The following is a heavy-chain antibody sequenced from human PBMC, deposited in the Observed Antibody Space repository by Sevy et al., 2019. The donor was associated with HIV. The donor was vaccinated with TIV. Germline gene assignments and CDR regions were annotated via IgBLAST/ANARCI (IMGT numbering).Heavy chain of an antibody. J-gene: IGHJ6*02. CDR2: ISAYNGNT. CDR3: ARDGYCSGGSCYPNYYYGMDV. D-gene: IGHD2-15*01. V-gene: IGHV1-18*01. CDR1: GYTFTSYG. Sequence: ASVKDSCKASGYTFTSYGISWVRQAPGQGLEWMGWISAYNGNTNYAQKLQGRVTMTTDTSTSTAYMELRSLRSDDTAVYYCARDGYCSGGSCYPNYYYGMDVWGQGTTVTVSS.